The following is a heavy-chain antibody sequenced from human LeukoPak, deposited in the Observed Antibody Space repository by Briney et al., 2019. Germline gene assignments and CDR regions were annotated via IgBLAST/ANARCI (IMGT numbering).Heavy chain of an antibody. J-gene: IGHJ4*02. V-gene: IGHV4-4*09. CDR1: GGSISSYY. D-gene: IGHD5-18*01. Sequence: SETLSLTCTVSGGSISSYYWSWIRQPPGKGLEWIGYIYTSGSTNYNPSLKSRVTISVDTSKNQFSLKLSSVTAADTAVYYCARERRGYSYGYYFDYWGQGTLVTVSS. CDR3: ARERRGYSYGYYFDY. CDR2: IYTSGST.